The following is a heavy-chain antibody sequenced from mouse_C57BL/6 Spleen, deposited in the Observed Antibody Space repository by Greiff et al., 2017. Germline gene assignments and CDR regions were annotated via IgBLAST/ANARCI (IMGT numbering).Heavy chain of an antibody. CDR1: GYAFSSSW. CDR3: ARSRDYDYGYYYAMDY. Sequence: LVESGAELVKPGASVKISCKASGYAFSSSWMNWVKQRPGKGLEWIGQIYPGDGDTNYNGKFKGKATLTADKSSSTAYMQLSSLTSEDSAVYFCARSRDYDYGYYYAMDYWGQGTSVTVSS. D-gene: IGHD2-4*01. V-gene: IGHV1-80*01. J-gene: IGHJ4*01. CDR2: IYPGDGDT.